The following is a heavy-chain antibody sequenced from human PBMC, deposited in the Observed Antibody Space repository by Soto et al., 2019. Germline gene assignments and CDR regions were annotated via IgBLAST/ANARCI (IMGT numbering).Heavy chain of an antibody. CDR1: GGSISSGGYY. J-gene: IGHJ4*02. Sequence: QVQLQESGPGLVKPSQTLSLTCTVSGGSISSGGYYWSWIRQHPGKGLEWIGYIYYSGSTYYNPSLKSRVTISVDTSKNQFSLKLSSVTAADTAVCYCARDAYYYGSGSYSYFDYWGQGTLVTVSS. V-gene: IGHV4-31*03. CDR3: ARDAYYYGSGSYSYFDY. CDR2: IYYSGST. D-gene: IGHD3-10*01.